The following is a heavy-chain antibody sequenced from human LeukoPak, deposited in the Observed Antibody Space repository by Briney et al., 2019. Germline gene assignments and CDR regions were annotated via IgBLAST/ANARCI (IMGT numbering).Heavy chain of an antibody. D-gene: IGHD6-13*01. Sequence: PSETLSLTCTVSGGSISSSSYYWGWIRQPPGKGLEWIGSIYYSGSTYYNPSLKSRVTISVDTSKNQFSLKLSSVTAADTAVYYCARTYSSSWFVGYRGQGTLVTVSS. CDR3: ARTYSSSWFVGY. J-gene: IGHJ4*02. CDR1: GGSISSSSYY. CDR2: IYYSGST. V-gene: IGHV4-39*01.